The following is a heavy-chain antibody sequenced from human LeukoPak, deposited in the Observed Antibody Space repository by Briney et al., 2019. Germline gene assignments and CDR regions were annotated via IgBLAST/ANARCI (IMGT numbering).Heavy chain of an antibody. J-gene: IGHJ4*02. D-gene: IGHD2-21*02. CDR2: IYTSGNT. Sequence: PSETLSLTCTVSGGSISSYYWSWIRQPAGKGLEWIGRIYTSGNTNYNPSLKSRVTMSVDTSKNQFSLKLSSVTAADTAVYYCARAQYCGGDCYSYGYWGQGTLVTVSS. CDR1: GGSISSYY. CDR3: ARAQYCGGDCYSYGY. V-gene: IGHV4-4*07.